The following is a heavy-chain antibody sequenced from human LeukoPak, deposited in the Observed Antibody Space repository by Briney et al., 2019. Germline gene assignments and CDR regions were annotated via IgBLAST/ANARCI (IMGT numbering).Heavy chain of an antibody. V-gene: IGHV4-61*02. CDR2: IYTSGST. D-gene: IGHD2-15*01. Sequence: PSETLSLTCTVSGGSISSGSYYWSWIRQPAGKGLEWIGRIYTSGSTNYNPSLKSRVTILEDKSKNQFSLKLSSVTAVDTAVYYCATWRYCSGGSCYGNYYMDVWGKGTTVTVSS. J-gene: IGHJ6*03. CDR1: GGSISSGSYY. CDR3: ATWRYCSGGSCYGNYYMDV.